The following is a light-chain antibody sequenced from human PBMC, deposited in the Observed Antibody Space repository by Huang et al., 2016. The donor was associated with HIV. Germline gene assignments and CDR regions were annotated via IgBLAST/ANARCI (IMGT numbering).Light chain of an antibody. V-gene: IGKV3-20*01. Sequence: ELVLTQSPGTLSSSPGGSAVISCRASQSLNKGFLAWYRQRPGQAPELLIFDASKRPSDIPDRVVGRGSGTDFSLTINGLDPEDFAFYFCHHYGVTQWAFGQGTRVEMK. CDR1: QSLNKGF. CDR3: HHYGVTQWA. J-gene: IGKJ1*01. CDR2: DAS.